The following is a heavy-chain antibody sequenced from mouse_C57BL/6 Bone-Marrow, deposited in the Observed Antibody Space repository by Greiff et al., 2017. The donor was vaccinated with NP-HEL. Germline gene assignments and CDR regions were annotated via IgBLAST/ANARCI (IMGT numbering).Heavy chain of an antibody. V-gene: IGHV1-59*01. CDR2: IDPSDSYT. CDR1: GYTFTSYW. D-gene: IGHD2-2*01. CDR3: ERVSTMVKWFAY. J-gene: IGHJ3*01. Sequence: VQLQQPGAELVRPGTSVKLSCKASGYTFTSYWMHWVKQRPGQGLEWIGVIDPSDSYTNYNQKFKGKVTLTVDKSSSTAYMQLSSVTSEDSAVYYCERVSTMVKWFAYWGQGTLVTVSA.